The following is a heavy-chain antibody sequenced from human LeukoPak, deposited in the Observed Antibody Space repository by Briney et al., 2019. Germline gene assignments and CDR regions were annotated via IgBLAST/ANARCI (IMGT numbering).Heavy chain of an antibody. D-gene: IGHD6-13*01. CDR2: IYSGGST. CDR1: GFTFSSNY. CDR3: ARGWYSSSWYYYYYGMDV. J-gene: IGHJ6*02. V-gene: IGHV3-53*01. Sequence: GGSLRLSCAASGFTFSSNYMSWVRQAPGKGLEWVSVIYSGGSTYYADSVKGRFTISRDNSKNTLYLQMNSLRAEDTAVYYCARGWYSSSWYYYYYGMDVWGQGTTVTVSS.